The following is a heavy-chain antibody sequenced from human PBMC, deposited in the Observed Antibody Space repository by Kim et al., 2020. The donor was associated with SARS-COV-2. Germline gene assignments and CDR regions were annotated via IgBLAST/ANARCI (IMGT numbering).Heavy chain of an antibody. CDR3: AKDKRKLWFGEDAFDI. CDR1: GFTFDDYA. D-gene: IGHD3-10*01. V-gene: IGHV3-9*01. J-gene: IGHJ3*02. CDR2: ISWNSGSI. Sequence: GGSLRLSCTASGFTFDDYAMHWVRQAPGKGLEWVSGISWNSGSIGYADSVKGRFTISRDNAKNSLYLQMNSLRAEDTALYYCAKDKRKLWFGEDAFDIWGQGTMVTGSS.